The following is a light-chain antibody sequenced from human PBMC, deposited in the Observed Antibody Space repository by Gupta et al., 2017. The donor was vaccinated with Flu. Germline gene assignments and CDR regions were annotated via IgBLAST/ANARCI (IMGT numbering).Light chain of an antibody. Sequence: SYELTQPPSVSVSPGQTASISCSGDKLGDKYACWYQQKPGQSSVLVIYQDRKRPSGIPEGFSGSNSGNTATLTISGTQARDEADYYCQAWDSYTVVFGGGTKLTVL. V-gene: IGLV3-1*01. CDR3: QAWDSYTVV. J-gene: IGLJ2*01. CDR2: QDR. CDR1: KLGDKY.